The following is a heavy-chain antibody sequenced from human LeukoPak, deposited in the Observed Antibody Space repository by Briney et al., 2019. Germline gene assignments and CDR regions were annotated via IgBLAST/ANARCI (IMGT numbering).Heavy chain of an antibody. CDR2: IYSGGNT. J-gene: IGHJ4*02. CDR1: GFPVSINS. Sequence: GGSLRLSCTVSGFPVSINSMSWVRQAPGKGLEWVSFIYSGGNTHYSDSVKGRFTISRDSSKNTLYLQMNSLRAEDTAVYYCARDYGGSSPFDYWGQGTLVTVSS. CDR3: ARDYGGSSPFDY. V-gene: IGHV3-53*01. D-gene: IGHD4-23*01.